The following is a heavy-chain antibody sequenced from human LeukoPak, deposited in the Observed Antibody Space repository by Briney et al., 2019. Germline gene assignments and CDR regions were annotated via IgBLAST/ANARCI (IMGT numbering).Heavy chain of an antibody. J-gene: IGHJ4*02. CDR1: GYTFTSNY. CDR3: ASPTPGGYDRPLDY. D-gene: IGHD5-12*01. V-gene: IGHV1-46*01. Sequence: ASVKVSCKASGYTFTSNYMHWVRQAPGQGLEWMGIIHPNGGSTSYAQKFQGRVTITADKSTSTAYMELSSLRSEDTAVYYCASPTPGGYDRPLDYWGQGTLVTVSS. CDR2: IHPNGGST.